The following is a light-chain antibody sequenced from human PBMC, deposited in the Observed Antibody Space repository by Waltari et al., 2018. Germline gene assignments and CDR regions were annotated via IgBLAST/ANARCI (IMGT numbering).Light chain of an antibody. J-gene: IGKJ4*01. Sequence: ERVMTQSPATLSVSPGERATLYCRASQSVSTSLAWYQQKPGQTPRLLIYGASTRATGIPAMFSGSGSGTEFTLTINSLQSEDVAVYYCTQYNSWPTFGGGTKVEIK. CDR3: TQYNSWPT. CDR1: QSVSTS. V-gene: IGKV3-15*01. CDR2: GAS.